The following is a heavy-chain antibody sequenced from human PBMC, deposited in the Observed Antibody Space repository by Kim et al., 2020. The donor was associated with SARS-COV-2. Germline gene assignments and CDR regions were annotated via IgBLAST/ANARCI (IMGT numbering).Heavy chain of an antibody. V-gene: IGHV3-30*18. J-gene: IGHJ4*02. D-gene: IGHD4-17*01. CDR1: GFTFSSYG. Sequence: GGSLRLSCAASGFTFSSYGMHWVRQAPGKGLEWVAVISYDGSNKYYADSVKGRFTISRDNSKNTLYLQMNSLRAEDTAVYYCAKDSEDYGGNSGEVGYWGQGTLVTVSS. CDR3: AKDSEDYGGNSGEVGY. CDR2: ISYDGSNK.